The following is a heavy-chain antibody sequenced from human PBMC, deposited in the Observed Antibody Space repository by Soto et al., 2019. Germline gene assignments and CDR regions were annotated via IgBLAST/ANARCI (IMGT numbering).Heavy chain of an antibody. D-gene: IGHD5-12*01. J-gene: IGHJ4*02. V-gene: IGHV4-31*03. Sequence: QVQLQESGPGLVKPSQTLSLTCTVSGGSISSGGYYWSWIRQHPGKGLEWIGYIYYSGSTYYNPSLKSRVTISVDTSKNQFSLKLSSVTAADTAVYYCARDRGANSGFDGPGDYWGQGIVVIVSS. CDR1: GGSISSGGYY. CDR3: ARDRGANSGFDGPGDY. CDR2: IYYSGST.